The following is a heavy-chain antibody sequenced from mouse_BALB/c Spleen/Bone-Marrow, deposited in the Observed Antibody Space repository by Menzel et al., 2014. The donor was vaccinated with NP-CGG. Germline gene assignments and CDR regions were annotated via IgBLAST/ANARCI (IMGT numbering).Heavy chain of an antibody. J-gene: IGHJ3*01. CDR2: IDPANGNT. Sequence: DVQLQESGAELVKPGASVKSSCTASGFNIKDTYMHWVKQRPEQGLEWIGRIDPANGNTKYDPKFQGKATITADTSSNTAYLQLSSLTSEDTAVYYCAGDGAYWGQGTLVTVSA. V-gene: IGHV14-3*02. CDR1: GFNIKDTY. CDR3: AGDGAY. D-gene: IGHD3-3*01.